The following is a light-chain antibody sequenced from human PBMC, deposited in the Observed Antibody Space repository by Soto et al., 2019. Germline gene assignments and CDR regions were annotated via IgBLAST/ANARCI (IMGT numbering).Light chain of an antibody. CDR1: QGISSY. V-gene: IGKV1-39*01. CDR3: KQSYSTQWT. J-gene: IGKJ1*01. CDR2: AAS. Sequence: IWMTQSPSLLSASTGDRVTISCRTSQGISSYLNWYQQKPGKAPKLLIYAASSLQSGVPSRFSGAGSGTDFTLTIGNLHPEDFAIYYCKQSYSTQWTFGQGTKVDIK.